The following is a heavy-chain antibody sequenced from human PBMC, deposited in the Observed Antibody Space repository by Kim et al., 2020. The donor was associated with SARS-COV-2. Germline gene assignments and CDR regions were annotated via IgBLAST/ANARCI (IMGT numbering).Heavy chain of an antibody. CDR2: VSHSGST. J-gene: IGHJ4*02. CDR3: SSPPVFANA. Sequence: SETLSLTCAVYGGSFSGYYWSWVRQRPGPGMEWKGEVSHSGSTNDNPYLKSRVTISVDTSKNQFSLKLSSVTAADTAVYYCSSPPVFANAWGQGTLVTVSS. CDR1: GGSFSGYY. D-gene: IGHD1-20*01. V-gene: IGHV4-34*01.